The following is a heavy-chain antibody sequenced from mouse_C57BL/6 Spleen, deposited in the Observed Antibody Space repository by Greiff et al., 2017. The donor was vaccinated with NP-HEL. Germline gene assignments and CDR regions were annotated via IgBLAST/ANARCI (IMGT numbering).Heavy chain of an antibody. CDR3: ARHDYVAY. J-gene: IGHJ3*01. CDR2: ISSGSSSI. V-gene: IGHV5-17*01. CDR1: GFTFSDYG. D-gene: IGHD2-4*01. Sequence: EVHLVESGGGLVQPGGSLKLSCAASGFTFSDYGMHWVRQAPEKGLEWVAYISSGSSSIYYADTVKGRFTISRDNAKNTLILQMTSLRSEDTAMYCCARHDYVAYWGQGTLVTVSA.